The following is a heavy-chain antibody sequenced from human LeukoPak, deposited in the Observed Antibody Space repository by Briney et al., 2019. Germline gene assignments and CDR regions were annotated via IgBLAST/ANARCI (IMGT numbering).Heavy chain of an antibody. D-gene: IGHD3-22*01. V-gene: IGHV3-64*01. CDR2: ISSNGGST. CDR3: ARSVLGSSGYYYEMDY. J-gene: IGHJ4*02. Sequence: GGSLRLSCAASGFTFSSYAMHWVRKAPGKGLEYVSAISSNGGSTYYANSVKGRFTISRDNSKNTLHLQMGSLRAEDMAVYYCARSVLGSSGYYYEMDYWGQGTLVTVSS. CDR1: GFTFSSYA.